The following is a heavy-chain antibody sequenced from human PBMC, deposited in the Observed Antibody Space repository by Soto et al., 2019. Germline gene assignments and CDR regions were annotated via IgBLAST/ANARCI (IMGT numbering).Heavy chain of an antibody. CDR3: ARDMGQQLVPALDV. Sequence: GASVKVSCKASGYTFTSYAMHWVRQAPGQRLEWMGWINAGNGNTKYSQKFQGRVTITRDTSASTAYMELSSLRSEDTAVYYCARDMGQQLVPALDVWGKGTTVTVSS. D-gene: IGHD6-13*01. J-gene: IGHJ6*04. CDR1: GYTFTSYA. V-gene: IGHV1-3*01. CDR2: INAGNGNT.